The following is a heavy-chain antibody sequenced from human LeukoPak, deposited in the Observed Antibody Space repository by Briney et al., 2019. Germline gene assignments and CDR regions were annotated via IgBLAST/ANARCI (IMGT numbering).Heavy chain of an antibody. Sequence: GGSLRHSCAASGFTFSDYWMHWVRQAPGKGLEWVSRIIGDGSTTIYADSVKGRFTISRDNAENTMYLQMNSLRVEDTAVYYCTRRVSATRWFDPWGQGTLVTVSS. V-gene: IGHV3-74*01. CDR2: IIGDGSTT. J-gene: IGHJ5*02. CDR3: TRRVSATRWFDP. CDR1: GFTFSDYW. D-gene: IGHD2-15*01.